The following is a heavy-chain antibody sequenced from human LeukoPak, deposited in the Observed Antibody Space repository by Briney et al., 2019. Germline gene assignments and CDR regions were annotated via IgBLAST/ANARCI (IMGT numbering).Heavy chain of an antibody. CDR2: IYYSGST. V-gene: IGHV4-30-4*01. J-gene: IGHJ6*02. CDR3: ARAPRARWVPYYYYGMDV. Sequence: SETLSLTCTVSGGSISSGDYYWSWIRQPPGKGLEWIGYIYYSGSTYYNPSLKSRVTISVDTSKNQFSLKLSSVTAADTAVYYCARAPRARWVPYYYYGMDVWGQGTTVTVSS. CDR1: GGSISSGDYY. D-gene: IGHD4-23*01.